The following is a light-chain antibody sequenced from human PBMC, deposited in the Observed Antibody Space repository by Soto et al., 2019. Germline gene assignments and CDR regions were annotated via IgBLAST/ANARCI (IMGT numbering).Light chain of an antibody. CDR3: QQYNSYSWT. CDR2: DAS. V-gene: IGKV1-5*01. Sequence: DIQMTQSPSTLSASVGDRVTITCRASQTIARCLAWYQQKPGKAPKLLIYDASTLESGVPSRFSGSRSGTEFPLTISRQQPDDFATYYRQQYNSYSWTFGQGTKVEIK. CDR1: QTIARC. J-gene: IGKJ1*01.